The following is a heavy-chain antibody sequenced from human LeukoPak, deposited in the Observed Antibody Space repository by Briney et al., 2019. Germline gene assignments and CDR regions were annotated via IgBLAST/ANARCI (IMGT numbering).Heavy chain of an antibody. CDR3: ARDRSPHYYDSSGYGAFNV. CDR2: ISASGSRT. CDR1: GFDFNTFA. J-gene: IGHJ3*01. D-gene: IGHD3-22*01. Sequence: GGSRRLSCTSSGFDFNTFAMNWVRQAPGKGLEWVSGISASGSRTYYGGAAKGRFTISRDDSKNMLFLDMNNLRAEDTARYFYARDRSPHYYDSSGYGAFNVWGQGTMVTVSS. V-gene: IGHV3-23*01.